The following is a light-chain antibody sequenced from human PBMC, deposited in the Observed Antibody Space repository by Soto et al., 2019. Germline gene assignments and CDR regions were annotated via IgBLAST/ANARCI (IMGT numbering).Light chain of an antibody. J-gene: IGLJ1*01. CDR3: QSFDRSLSGYV. CDR1: SSNIGADYD. Sequence: QPVLTQPPSVSGAPGQRVTLSCTGSSSNIGADYDVHWYQQLPGAAPKLLIYDNTNRPSGVPDRFSGSKSGTSASLAITGLQADDEADYYCQSFDRSLSGYVFGTGTKLTVL. V-gene: IGLV1-40*01. CDR2: DNT.